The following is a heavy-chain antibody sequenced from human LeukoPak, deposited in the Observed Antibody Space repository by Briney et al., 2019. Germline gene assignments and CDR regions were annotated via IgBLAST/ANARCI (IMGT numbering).Heavy chain of an antibody. CDR1: GGSISSGGYY. J-gene: IGHJ4*02. D-gene: IGHD1-1*01. V-gene: IGHV4-31*03. Sequence: SQTLSLTCTVSGGSISSGGYYWSWIRQHPGKGLERIGYIYYSGSTYYNPSLKSRVTISVDTSKNQFSLKLSSVTAADTAVYYCARVTSPEPGIDYWGQGTLVTVSS. CDR3: ARVTSPEPGIDY. CDR2: IYYSGST.